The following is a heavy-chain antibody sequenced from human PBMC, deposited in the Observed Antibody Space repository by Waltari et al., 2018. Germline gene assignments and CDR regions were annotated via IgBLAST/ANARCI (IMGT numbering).Heavy chain of an antibody. Sequence: QLQLQESGPGLVKPSETLSLTCTVSGGSISSSSYYWGWIRQPPGKGLEWIGSIYYSGLTYYNPSLKSRVTISVDTSKNQFSLKLSSVTAADTAVYYCARHASPSYSSPIGYWGQGTLVTVSS. CDR2: IYYSGLT. CDR3: ARHASPSYSSPIGY. J-gene: IGHJ4*02. V-gene: IGHV4-39*07. D-gene: IGHD6-13*01. CDR1: GGSISSSSYY.